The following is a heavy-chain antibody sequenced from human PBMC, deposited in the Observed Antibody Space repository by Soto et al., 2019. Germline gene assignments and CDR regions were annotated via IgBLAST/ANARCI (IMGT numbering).Heavy chain of an antibody. CDR2: ISYYGSNK. CDR3: AREPDYGGNFDY. V-gene: IGHV3-30-3*01. CDR1: GFTFSSYA. Sequence: GGSLRLSCAASGFTFSSYAMHWVRQAPGKGLEWVAVISYYGSNKDYADSVTGRFTISRDNAKNTLYLQMNSLRAEDTAVYYCAREPDYGGNFDYWGQGTLVTVSS. D-gene: IGHD4-17*01. J-gene: IGHJ4*02.